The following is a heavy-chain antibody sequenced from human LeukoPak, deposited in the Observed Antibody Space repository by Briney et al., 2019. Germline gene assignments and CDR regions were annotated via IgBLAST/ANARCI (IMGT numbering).Heavy chain of an antibody. Sequence: GGSLRLSCAASGFTFSSYSMNWARQAPGKGLEWVSSISSSSSYIYYADSVKGRFTISRDNAKNSLYLQMNSLRAEDTAVYYCARGGYSSSANPYYYYGMDVWGQGTTVTVSS. CDR3: ARGGYSSSANPYYYYGMDV. CDR1: GFTFSSYS. D-gene: IGHD6-6*01. CDR2: ISSSSSYI. J-gene: IGHJ6*02. V-gene: IGHV3-21*01.